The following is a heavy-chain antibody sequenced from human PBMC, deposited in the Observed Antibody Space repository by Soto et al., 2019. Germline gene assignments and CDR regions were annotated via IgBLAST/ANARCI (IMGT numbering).Heavy chain of an antibody. J-gene: IGHJ4*02. Sequence: GESLKISCKGSGYSLTSYWIGWVRQMPGRGLEWMGIIYPGDSDTRCSPSFQGQVTISVDRSISTAYLRWSSLKASDTAMYYCARGPGSPKYSFDYWGQGTLVTVSS. CDR3: ARGPGSPKYSFDY. D-gene: IGHD7-27*01. CDR1: GYSLTSYW. V-gene: IGHV5-51*01. CDR2: IYPGDSDT.